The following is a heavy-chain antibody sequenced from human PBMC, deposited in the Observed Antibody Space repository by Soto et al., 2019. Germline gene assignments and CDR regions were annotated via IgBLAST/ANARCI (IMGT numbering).Heavy chain of an antibody. Sequence: EVQLLESGGGLVQPGGSLRLSCAASGFTFSSYAMSWVRQAPGKGLEWVSAISGSGGSTYYADSVTGRFTISSDNSKTTLSLQMTGLRAEDTALYYCAKKGYCSGGSCYAVAYWGQGTLVTVSA. CDR1: GFTFSSYA. J-gene: IGHJ4*02. V-gene: IGHV3-23*01. D-gene: IGHD2-15*01. CDR2: ISGSGGST. CDR3: AKKGYCSGGSCYAVAY.